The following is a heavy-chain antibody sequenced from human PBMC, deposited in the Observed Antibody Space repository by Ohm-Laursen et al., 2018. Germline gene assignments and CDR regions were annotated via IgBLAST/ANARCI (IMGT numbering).Heavy chain of an antibody. V-gene: IGHV3-11*01. Sequence: SLRLSCAASGFTFSDYYMSWIRQAPGKGLEWASYISSSGSTIYYADSVKGRFTISRDNANKSLYLQMNSLRAEDTAVYYCARRSITGTTVFDYWGQGTLVTVSS. D-gene: IGHD1-7*01. CDR3: ARRSITGTTVFDY. CDR2: ISSSGSTI. CDR1: GFTFSDYY. J-gene: IGHJ4*02.